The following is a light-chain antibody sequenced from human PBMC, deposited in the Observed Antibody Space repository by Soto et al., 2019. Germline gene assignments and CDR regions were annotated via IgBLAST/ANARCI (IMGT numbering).Light chain of an antibody. V-gene: IGLV4-69*01. J-gene: IGLJ2*01. CDR2: LNSDGSH. Sequence: QLVLTQSPSASASLGASVKLTCTLSSGHSNYAIAWHQQQPEKGPRYLMKLNSDGSHSKGDGIPDRFSGSSSGAERYLITSGLQAEDEADYYCQTWGAGSHVVFGGGTKLTVL. CDR3: QTWGAGSHVV. CDR1: SGHSNYA.